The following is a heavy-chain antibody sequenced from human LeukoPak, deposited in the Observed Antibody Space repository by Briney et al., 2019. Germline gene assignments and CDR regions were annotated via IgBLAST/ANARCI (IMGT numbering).Heavy chain of an antibody. D-gene: IGHD2-8*02. CDR1: GYTFNAYY. J-gene: IGHJ2*01. V-gene: IGHV1-2*02. CDR2: INPNSGDT. CDR3: AILRLSTGLWWFFDL. Sequence: GASVKVSCRASGYTFNAYYLHWVRQAPGQGLEWMGWINPNSGDTKYAQKFQGRVTMTGDTSISTAYMELSRLRFDDTAVYYCAILRLSTGLWWFFDLWGRGTLVTVSS.